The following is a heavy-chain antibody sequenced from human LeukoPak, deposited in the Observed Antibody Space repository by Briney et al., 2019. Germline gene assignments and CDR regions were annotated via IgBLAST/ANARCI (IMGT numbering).Heavy chain of an antibody. D-gene: IGHD3-9*01. CDR1: GGTFSSYA. V-gene: IGHV1-69*13. Sequence: ASVKVSCKASGGTFSSYAISWVRQAAGQGLEWMGGIIPIFGTANYAQNFQGRVTITADESTSTAYMQLSSLRSEDTAVYYCARVERYYDILTGHYSWFDPWGQGTLVTVSS. J-gene: IGHJ5*02. CDR2: IIPIFGTA. CDR3: ARVERYYDILTGHYSWFDP.